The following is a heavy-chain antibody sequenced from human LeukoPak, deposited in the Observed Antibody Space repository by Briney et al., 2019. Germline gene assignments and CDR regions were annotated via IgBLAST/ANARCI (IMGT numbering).Heavy chain of an antibody. Sequence: PSETLSLTCAVYGGSFSGYYWSWIRQPPGKGLEWIGEINHSGCTNYNPSLKSRVTISVDTSKNQFSLKLSSVTAADTAVYYCATTRDTVAVAYFDYWGQGTLVTVSS. CDR2: INHSGCT. V-gene: IGHV4-34*01. J-gene: IGHJ4*02. CDR3: ATTRDTVAVAYFDY. CDR1: GGSFSGYY. D-gene: IGHD5-18*01.